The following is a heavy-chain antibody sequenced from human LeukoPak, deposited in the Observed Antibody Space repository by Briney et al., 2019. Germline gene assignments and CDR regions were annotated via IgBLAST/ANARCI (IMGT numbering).Heavy chain of an antibody. CDR3: ARTSYGYYYYYGMDV. Sequence: SETLSLTCSVSGGSISSASYYWTWIRQPPGKGLEWIGEINHSGSTNYNPSLKSRVTISVDTSKNQFSLKLSSVTAADTAVYYCARTSYGYYYYYGMDVWGQGTTVTVSS. CDR2: INHSGST. J-gene: IGHJ6*02. CDR1: GGSISSASYY. D-gene: IGHD5-18*01. V-gene: IGHV4-39*07.